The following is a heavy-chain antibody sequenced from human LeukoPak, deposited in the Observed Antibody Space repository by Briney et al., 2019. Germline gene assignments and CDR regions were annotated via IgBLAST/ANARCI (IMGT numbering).Heavy chain of an antibody. CDR2: IIPILGIA. D-gene: IGHD3-22*01. V-gene: IGHV1-69*04. CDR3: AREKGGYYYDSSGYLFDY. CDR1: GGTFSSYA. Sequence: GASVKVSCEASGGTFSSYAISWVRQAPGQGLEWMGRIIPILGIANYAQKFQGRVTITADKSTSTAYMELSSLRSEDTAVYYCAREKGGYYYDSSGYLFDYWGQGTLVTVSS. J-gene: IGHJ4*02.